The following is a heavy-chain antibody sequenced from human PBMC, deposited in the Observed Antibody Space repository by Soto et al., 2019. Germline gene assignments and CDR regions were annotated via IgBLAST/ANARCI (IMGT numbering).Heavy chain of an antibody. V-gene: IGHV3-9*02. J-gene: IGHJ4*02. Sequence: GGSLRLSCVASGSSSDPFTMHWVRELPGKGLEWVAGLSWDRSTVAYADSVQGRFTISRDRAKNSVDLLMDSLRPDDTALYFCAVSSPDIVVLPSSIYFTSWGPGTQVTVSS. CDR3: AVSSPDIVVLPSSIYFTS. CDR2: LSWDRSTV. D-gene: IGHD2-15*01. CDR1: GSSSDPFT.